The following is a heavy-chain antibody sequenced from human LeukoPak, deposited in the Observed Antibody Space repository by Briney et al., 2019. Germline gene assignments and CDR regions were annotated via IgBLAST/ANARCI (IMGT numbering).Heavy chain of an antibody. V-gene: IGHV3-21*01. Sequence: PGGSLRLSCAASGFTFSSYSMNWVRQAPGKGLEWVSSISSSSSYIYYADSVKGRFTIPRDNAKNSLYLQMNSLRAEDTAVYYCASLMVRGVAFDYWGQGTLVTVSS. J-gene: IGHJ4*02. CDR1: GFTFSSYS. CDR3: ASLMVRGVAFDY. D-gene: IGHD3-10*01. CDR2: ISSSSSYI.